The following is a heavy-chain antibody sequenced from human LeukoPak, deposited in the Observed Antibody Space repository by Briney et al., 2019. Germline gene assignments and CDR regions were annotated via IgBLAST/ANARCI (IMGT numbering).Heavy chain of an antibody. D-gene: IGHD5-24*01. Sequence: GGSLRLSCAASGFTFRSYWMTWVRQAPGKGLEWVANIKQDGSDKYYVDSVKGRFTVSRDNAKNSLYLQMNSLRAEDTAVYYCVRDGYSEDIHYYYYMDVWGKGTTVTVSS. V-gene: IGHV3-7*01. CDR2: IKQDGSDK. J-gene: IGHJ6*03. CDR1: GFTFRSYW. CDR3: VRDGYSEDIHYYYYMDV.